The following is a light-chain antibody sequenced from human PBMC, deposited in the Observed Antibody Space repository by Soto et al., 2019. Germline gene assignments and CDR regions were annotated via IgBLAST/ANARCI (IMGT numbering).Light chain of an antibody. CDR2: DAS. V-gene: IGKV1-5*01. CDR1: RTITMY. J-gene: IGKJ1*01. CDR3: QQYNSYTWT. Sequence: DIQMTQSPSSLSASVGDRVTITCRASRTITMYLNWYQQKPGKAPKLLIYDASSLESGVPSRFSGSGSGTEFTLTISSLQPDDFATYYCQQYNSYTWTFGQGTKVDIK.